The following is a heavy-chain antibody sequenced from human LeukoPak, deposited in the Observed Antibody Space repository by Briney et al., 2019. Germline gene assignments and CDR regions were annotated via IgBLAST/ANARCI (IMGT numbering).Heavy chain of an antibody. CDR1: GYTFTGYY. Sequence: GASVKVSCKASGYTFTGYYMHWVRQAPGQGLEWMGWINPNSGGTNYAQKFQGRVTMTRDTSITTAYMELSRLRSDDTAVYYCARAPLPFYDFWSGYHPTFDYWGQGTLVTVSP. CDR3: ARAPLPFYDFWSGYHPTFDY. J-gene: IGHJ4*02. D-gene: IGHD3-3*01. V-gene: IGHV1-2*02. CDR2: INPNSGGT.